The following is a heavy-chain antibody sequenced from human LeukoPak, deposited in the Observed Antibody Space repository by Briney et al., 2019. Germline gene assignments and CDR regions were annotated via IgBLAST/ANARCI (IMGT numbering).Heavy chain of an antibody. CDR1: GGTFSSYA. CDR3: ARDPRGRGYSYGPFDY. J-gene: IGHJ4*02. V-gene: IGHV1-69*13. Sequence: SVKVSCKASGGTFSSYAINWVRQASGQGLEWMGGIIPIFGTANYAQKFQGRVTITADESTSTAYMELSSLRSEDTAVYYCARDPRGRGYSYGPFDYWGQGTLVTVSS. D-gene: IGHD5-18*01. CDR2: IIPIFGTA.